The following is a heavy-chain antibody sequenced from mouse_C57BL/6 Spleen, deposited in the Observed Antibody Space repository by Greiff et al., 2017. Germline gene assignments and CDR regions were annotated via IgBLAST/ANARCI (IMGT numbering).Heavy chain of an antibody. D-gene: IGHD3-2*02. Sequence: QVQLQQPGAELVRPGTSVKLSCKASGYTFTSYWMHWVKQRPGQGLEWIGVIDPSDSYTNYNQKFKGKATLTVDTSSSTAYMQLSSLTSEDSAVYYCARSQLRLRYAMDYWGQGTSVTVSS. CDR3: ARSQLRLRYAMDY. CDR2: IDPSDSYT. CDR1: GYTFTSYW. J-gene: IGHJ4*01. V-gene: IGHV1-59*01.